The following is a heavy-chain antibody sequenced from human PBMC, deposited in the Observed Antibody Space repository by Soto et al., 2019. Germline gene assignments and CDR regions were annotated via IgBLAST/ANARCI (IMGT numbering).Heavy chain of an antibody. CDR2: IYYSGST. D-gene: IGHD3-10*01. CDR3: ARHHVGFGSGGTHQKGGFFDY. V-gene: IGHV4-39*01. Sequence: QLQLQESGPGLVKPSETLSLTCTVSGGSISSSSYYWGWIRQPPGKGLEWIGSIYYSGSTYYNPSLRIRVTISVDTSKNPFSLKLSSVTAADTAVYYCARHHVGFGSGGTHQKGGFFDYWGQGTLVTVSS. J-gene: IGHJ4*02. CDR1: GGSISSSSYY.